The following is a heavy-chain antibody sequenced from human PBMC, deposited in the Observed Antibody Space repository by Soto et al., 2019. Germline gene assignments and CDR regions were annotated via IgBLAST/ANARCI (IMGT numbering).Heavy chain of an antibody. V-gene: IGHV1-69*01. Sequence: QVQLVQSGAEVKKPGSSVKVSCKASGGTFSSYAISWVRQAPGQGLEWMGGIIPIFGTANYAQKFQGRVTITADESTSTAYMELNSLRSEDTAVYYCARDLYSSSWYGSYYYYGMDVWGQGTTVTVSS. CDR2: IIPIFGTA. CDR3: ARDLYSSSWYGSYYYYGMDV. J-gene: IGHJ6*02. D-gene: IGHD6-13*01. CDR1: GGTFSSYA.